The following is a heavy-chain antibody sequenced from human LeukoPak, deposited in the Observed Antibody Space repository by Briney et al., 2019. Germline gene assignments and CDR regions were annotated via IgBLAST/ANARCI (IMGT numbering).Heavy chain of an antibody. J-gene: IGHJ1*01. CDR2: INNDGSTT. Sequence: PGGPLRFSCAASESTFSKPWRNWFGKPPGKGLVWFQRINNDGSTTRYADSVKGRFTISRDNAKNTLYLQMNSLRAEDTAVYYCARVSGPGMNEYFHLWGQGTLVTVSS. D-gene: IGHD3-10*01. CDR1: ESTFSKPW. V-gene: IGHV3-74*01. CDR3: ARVSGPGMNEYFHL.